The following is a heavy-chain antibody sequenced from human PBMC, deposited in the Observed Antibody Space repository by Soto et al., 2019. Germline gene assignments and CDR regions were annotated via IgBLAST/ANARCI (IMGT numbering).Heavy chain of an antibody. V-gene: IGHV1-18*01. J-gene: IGHJ4*02. CDR2: ISAYNGNT. Sequence: GASVKVSCKASGYTFTSYGISWVRQAPGQGLEWMGWISAYNGNTNYAQKLQGRVTMTTDTSTSTAYMELRSLRSDDTAVYYCARDAWDSSSSGPCDYWGQGTLVTVSS. D-gene: IGHD6-6*01. CDR3: ARDAWDSSSSGPCDY. CDR1: GYTFTSYG.